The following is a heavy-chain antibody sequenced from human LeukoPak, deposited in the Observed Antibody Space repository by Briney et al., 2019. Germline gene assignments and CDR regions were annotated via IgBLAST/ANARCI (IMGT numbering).Heavy chain of an antibody. CDR3: ATGYSSRRAPKYYYMDV. D-gene: IGHD6-13*01. Sequence: ASVKVSCKASGGTFSSYAISWVQQAPGQGLEWMGRIIPIFGTANYAQKFQGRVTITTDESTSTAYMELSSLRSEDTAVYYCATGYSSRRAPKYYYMDVWGKGTTVTVSS. J-gene: IGHJ6*03. V-gene: IGHV1-69*05. CDR2: IIPIFGTA. CDR1: GGTFSSYA.